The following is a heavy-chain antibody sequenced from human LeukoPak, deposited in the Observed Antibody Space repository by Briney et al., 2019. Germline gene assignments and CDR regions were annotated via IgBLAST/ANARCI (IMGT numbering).Heavy chain of an antibody. V-gene: IGHV1-46*01. Sequence: GASVKVSCKASGYTFTSYYMHWVRQAPGQGLEWMGIINPSGGSTSYAQKFQGRVTMTTDTSTSTAYMELRSLRSDDTAVYYCARTSHYVDIAATIPYGIYYFDYWGQGTLVTVSS. J-gene: IGHJ4*02. CDR3: ARTSHYVDIAATIPYGIYYFDY. CDR2: INPSGGST. D-gene: IGHD5-12*01. CDR1: GYTFTSYY.